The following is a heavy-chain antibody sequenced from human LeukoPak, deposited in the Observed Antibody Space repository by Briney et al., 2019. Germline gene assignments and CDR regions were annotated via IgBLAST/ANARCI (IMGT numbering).Heavy chain of an antibody. D-gene: IGHD3-10*01. CDR1: GGSFSGYY. CDR3: ARGLITMVRGVTDY. V-gene: IGHV4-34*01. CDR2: INHSGST. J-gene: IGHJ4*02. Sequence: PSETLSLTCAVYGGSFSGYYWSWIRQPPGKGLEWNGEINHSGSTNYNPSLKSRVTISVDTSKNQFSLKLSSVTAADTAVYYCARGLITMVRGVTDYWGQGTLVTVSS.